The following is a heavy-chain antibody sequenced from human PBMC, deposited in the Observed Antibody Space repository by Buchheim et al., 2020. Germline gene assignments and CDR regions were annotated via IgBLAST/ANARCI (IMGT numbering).Heavy chain of an antibody. Sequence: QVQLVESGGGVVQPGRSLRLSCAASGFTFSSYGMHWVRQAPGKGLEWVAVISYDGSNKYYADSVKGRFTISRDNSKNTLYLQRNSLRAEDTAVEYCAKEDMIWSGYYPPYYYGMDVWGQGTT. V-gene: IGHV3-30*18. CDR1: GFTFSSYG. J-gene: IGHJ6*02. D-gene: IGHD3-3*01. CDR2: ISYDGSNK. CDR3: AKEDMIWSGYYPPYYYGMDV.